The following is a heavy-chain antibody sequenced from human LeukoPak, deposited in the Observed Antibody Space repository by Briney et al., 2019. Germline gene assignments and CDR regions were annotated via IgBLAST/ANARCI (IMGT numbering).Heavy chain of an antibody. D-gene: IGHD3-10*01. CDR2: INPNSGGT. J-gene: IGHJ4*02. Sequence: ASVKVSCKASGYTFTGYYMHWVRQAPGQGLEWMGWINPNSGGTNYAQKFQGRVTVTRDTSISTAYMELSRLRSDDTAVYYCARGNRRFGELLFYYWGQGTLVTVSS. V-gene: IGHV1-2*02. CDR3: ARGNRRFGELLFYY. CDR1: GYTFTGYY.